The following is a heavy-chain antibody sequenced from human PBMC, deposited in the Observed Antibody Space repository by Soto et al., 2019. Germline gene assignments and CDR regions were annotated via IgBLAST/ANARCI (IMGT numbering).Heavy chain of an antibody. CDR3: AKDWDGSGSYYPLIYFKH. D-gene: IGHD3-10*01. CDR1: GFTFSSYA. V-gene: IGHV3-23*01. Sequence: GGSLRLSCAASGFTFSSYAMSWVRQAPGKGLEWVSAISGSGGSTYYADSVKGRFTISRDNSKNTLYLQMNSLRAEDTAVYYCAKDWDGSGSYYPLIYFKHWGQGTLVTVSS. CDR2: ISGSGGST. J-gene: IGHJ1*01.